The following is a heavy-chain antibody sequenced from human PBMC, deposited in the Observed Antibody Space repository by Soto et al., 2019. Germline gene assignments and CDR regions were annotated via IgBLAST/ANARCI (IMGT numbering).Heavy chain of an antibody. Sequence: GGSLRLSCAASGCTFSSYSMNWVRQAPGKGLEWVSYISSSSSTIYYADSVKGRFTISRDNAKNSLYLQMNSLRAEDTAVYYCARDSLSGHFDYWGQGTLVTVSS. CDR1: GCTFSSYS. CDR2: ISSSSSTI. J-gene: IGHJ4*02. V-gene: IGHV3-48*01. CDR3: ARDSLSGHFDY.